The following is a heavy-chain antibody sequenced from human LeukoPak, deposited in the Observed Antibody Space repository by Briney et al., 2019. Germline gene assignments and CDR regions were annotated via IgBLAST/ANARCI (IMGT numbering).Heavy chain of an antibody. J-gene: IGHJ3*02. CDR3: ARAIGATDAFDI. D-gene: IGHD1-26*01. CDR1: GFTFSSFG. V-gene: IGHV3-33*01. Sequence: GGSLRLSCAASGFTFSSFGMHWVRQAPGKGLEWVAIIWYDGSNEYYVDSVRGRFTISRDNSRNTLYLQMNSLRAEDTAVYYCARAIGATDAFDIWGQGTMVTVSS. CDR2: IWYDGSNE.